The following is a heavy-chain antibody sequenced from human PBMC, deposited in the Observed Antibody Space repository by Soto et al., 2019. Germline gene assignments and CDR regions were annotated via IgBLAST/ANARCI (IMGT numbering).Heavy chain of an antibody. CDR3: ARDGDYYDSSGFIIDY. Sequence: GGSLRLSCAASGFTFSSYGMHWVRQAPGKGLEWVAVIWYDGSNKYYADSVKGRFTISRDNSKNTLYLQMNSLRAEDTAVYYCARDGDYYDSSGFIIDYWGQGTLVTVSS. CDR1: GFTFSSYG. J-gene: IGHJ4*02. V-gene: IGHV3-33*01. D-gene: IGHD3-22*01. CDR2: IWYDGSNK.